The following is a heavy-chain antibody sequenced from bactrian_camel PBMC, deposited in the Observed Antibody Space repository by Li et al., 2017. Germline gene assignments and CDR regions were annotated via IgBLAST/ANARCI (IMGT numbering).Heavy chain of an antibody. D-gene: IGHD6*01. J-gene: IGHJ4*01. CDR2: ISDDSITT. CDR1: GFDFSAWW. CDR3: AEGRGSRGEHCYSLNY. V-gene: IGHV3S1*01. Sequence: HVQLVQSGGGTVQPGGSLKLSCVASGFDFSAWWMYWVRQAPGKGVEWVASISDDSITTQYADFLNGRFTISRDNAKSTVYLQMNNLQPEDTATYYCAEGRGSRGEHCYSLNYWGQGTQVTVS.